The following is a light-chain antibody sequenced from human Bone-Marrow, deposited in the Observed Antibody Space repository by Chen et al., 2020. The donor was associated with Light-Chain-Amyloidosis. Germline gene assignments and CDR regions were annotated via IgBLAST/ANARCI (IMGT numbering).Light chain of an antibody. CDR2: GAS. CDR3: QQYGGSST. Sequence: EIVLTQSPGPLSLSPGERATLSCRASQSVSSSYLAWYQQKPGQAPRLLIYGASLRATGIPDRFSGSGSGTDFTLTSSRLEPEDFAVYYCQQYGGSSTFGGGTKVEIK. V-gene: IGKV3-20*01. CDR1: QSVSSSY. J-gene: IGKJ4*01.